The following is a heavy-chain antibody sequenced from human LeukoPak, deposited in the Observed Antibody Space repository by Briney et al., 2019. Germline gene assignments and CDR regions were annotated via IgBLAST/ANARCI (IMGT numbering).Heavy chain of an antibody. Sequence: GGSLRLSCAASGFTFSSYDMNWVRQAPGKGLEWVSSISSSSSHTYYADSVKGRITISRDNGKNSLYLQMNSLRAEDTAVYYCARDSVVAATKAVDLWGQGTLVSVSS. D-gene: IGHD2-15*01. CDR1: GFTFSSYD. V-gene: IGHV3-21*01. CDR3: ARDSVVAATKAVDL. CDR2: ISSSSSHT. J-gene: IGHJ5*02.